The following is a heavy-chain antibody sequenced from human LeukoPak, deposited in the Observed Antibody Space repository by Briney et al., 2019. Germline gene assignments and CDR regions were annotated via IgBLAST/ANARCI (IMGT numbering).Heavy chain of an antibody. J-gene: IGHJ4*02. CDR3: ARGVRGVTNLPFDY. V-gene: IGHV4-34*01. Sequence: SETLSLTCAVYGGSFSGYYWSWIRQPPGKGLEWIGEINQSGSTNYNPSLKSRVTISVDTSKNQFSLKLSSVTAADTAVYYCARGVRGVTNLPFDYWGQGTLVTVSS. CDR2: INQSGST. D-gene: IGHD3-10*01. CDR1: GGSFSGYY.